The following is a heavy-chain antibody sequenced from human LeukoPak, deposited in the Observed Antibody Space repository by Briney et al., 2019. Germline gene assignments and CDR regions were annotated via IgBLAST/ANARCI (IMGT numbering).Heavy chain of an antibody. CDR2: ISSSGSTI. V-gene: IGHV3-11*01. Sequence: GGSLRLSCAASGFTFSDYYVSWIRQAPGKGLEWVSYISSSGSTIYYADSVKGRFTISRDNAKNSLYLQMNSLRAEDTAVYYCARNAVAGTYFDYWGQGTLVTVSS. D-gene: IGHD6-19*01. CDR1: GFTFSDYY. J-gene: IGHJ4*02. CDR3: ARNAVAGTYFDY.